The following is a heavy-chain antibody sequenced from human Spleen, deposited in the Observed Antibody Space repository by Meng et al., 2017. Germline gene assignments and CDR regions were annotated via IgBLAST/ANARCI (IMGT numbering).Heavy chain of an antibody. CDR2: ISISGDRT. CDR3: AKEEVPNDY. V-gene: IGHV3-23*01. Sequence: EVRLLGSGGALVPPGGSLRLSCAVSGFYLPNSAMSWVRQAPGKGLEWVSGISISGDRTYYADSVKGRFTISRDNSKNTVYLQMNSLRAEDTAVYFCAKEEVPNDYWGQGTLVTVSS. D-gene: IGHD1-1*01. CDR1: GFYLPNSA. J-gene: IGHJ4*02.